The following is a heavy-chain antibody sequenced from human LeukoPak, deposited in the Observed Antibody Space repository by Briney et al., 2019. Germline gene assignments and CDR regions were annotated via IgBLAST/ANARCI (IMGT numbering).Heavy chain of an antibody. CDR3: ARDRGIVVVPAATINGFDP. Sequence: GGSLRLSCAASGFTFSSYEMNWVRQAPGKGLEWVSYISSSDSTIYYADSVKGRFTISRDNAKNSLYLQMNSLRAEDTAVYYCARDRGIVVVPAATINGFDPWGQGTLVTVSS. V-gene: IGHV3-48*03. D-gene: IGHD2-2*01. CDR2: ISSSDSTI. J-gene: IGHJ5*02. CDR1: GFTFSSYE.